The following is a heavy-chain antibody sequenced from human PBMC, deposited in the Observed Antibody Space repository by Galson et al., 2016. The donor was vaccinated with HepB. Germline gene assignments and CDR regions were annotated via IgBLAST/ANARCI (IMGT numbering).Heavy chain of an antibody. CDR3: AKDAPGVRFDP. CDR1: GFTVSNSY. J-gene: IGHJ5*02. Sequence: SLRLSCAVSGFTVSNSYMSWVRQAPEKGLEWVSVIYSSGDKFYADSVKGRFTISRDNSKNTVYLQMSGLRADDTAVYYCAKDAPGVRFDPWGQGTLGTVAA. V-gene: IGHV3-53*01. CDR2: IYSSGDK. D-gene: IGHD2-2*01.